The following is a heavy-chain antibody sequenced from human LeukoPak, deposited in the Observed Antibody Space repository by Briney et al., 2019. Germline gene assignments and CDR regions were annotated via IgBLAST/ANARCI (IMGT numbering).Heavy chain of an antibody. D-gene: IGHD2-2*01. CDR2: IYYSGST. J-gene: IGHJ3*02. V-gene: IGHV4-59*08. CDR1: GGSISSYY. Sequence: SETLSLTCTVSGGSISSYYWSWIRQPPGKGLEWIGYIYYSGSTNYNPSLKSRVTISVDTSKNQFSLKLSSVTAADTAVYYCARTCSSTSCSGGYAFDIWGQGTMVTVSS. CDR3: ARTCSSTSCSGGYAFDI.